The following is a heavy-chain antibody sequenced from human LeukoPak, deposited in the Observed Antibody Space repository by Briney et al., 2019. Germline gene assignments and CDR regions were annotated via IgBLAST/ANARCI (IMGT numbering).Heavy chain of an antibody. V-gene: IGHV1-18*01. CDR1: VYTFTSYG. D-gene: IGHD6-13*01. CDR3: AREYSSPYYYYGMDV. Sequence: ASVKVSCKASVYTFTSYGITWVRQAPGQGLECMGWISAYNGNTNYAQKLQGRVTMTTDTSTSTAYMELRSLRSDDTAVYYCAREYSSPYYYYGMDVWGQGTTVTVSS. J-gene: IGHJ6*02. CDR2: ISAYNGNT.